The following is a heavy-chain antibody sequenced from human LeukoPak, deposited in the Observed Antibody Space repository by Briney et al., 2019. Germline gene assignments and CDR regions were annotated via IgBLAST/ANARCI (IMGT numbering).Heavy chain of an antibody. Sequence: PSETLSLTCTVSGGSISSSSYYWGWIRQPPGTGLEWIGSIYYSGSTYYNPSLKSRVTISVDTSKNQFSLKLSSVTAADTAVYYCAAGGRESFDYWGQGTLVTVSS. CDR1: GGSISSSSYY. D-gene: IGHD2-15*01. CDR3: AAGGRESFDY. CDR2: IYYSGST. V-gene: IGHV4-39*01. J-gene: IGHJ4*02.